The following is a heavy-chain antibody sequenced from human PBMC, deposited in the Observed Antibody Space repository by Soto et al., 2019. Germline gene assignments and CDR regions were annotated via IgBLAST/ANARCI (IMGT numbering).Heavy chain of an antibody. CDR1: GDSVSSNSAA. CDR2: TYYRSKWYN. J-gene: IGHJ4*02. D-gene: IGHD3-10*01. CDR3: ARRRRGYYGSGSYYQYYFDY. V-gene: IGHV6-1*01. Sequence: PSQTLSLTCAISGDSVSSNSAAWNWIRQSPSRGLEWLGRTYYRSKWYNDYAVSVKSRITINPDTSKNQFSLQLNSVTAADTAVYYCARRRRGYYGSGSYYQYYFDYWGQGTLVTVSS.